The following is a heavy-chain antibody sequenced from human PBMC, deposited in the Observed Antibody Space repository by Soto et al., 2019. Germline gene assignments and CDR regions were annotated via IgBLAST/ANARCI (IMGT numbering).Heavy chain of an antibody. V-gene: IGHV3-23*01. Sequence: EVQLLESGGALVQSGGSLRLSCAASGFTFNNYAMGWVRQAPGKALQWVSSISSSGDSTYYRYSVKGRFTISRDNSKNTLYVQMTSLRVEDTAVYYCARDADYPDGTGYYRAWWYYPIDVWGQGTTVTVSS. CDR1: GFTFNNYA. J-gene: IGHJ6*02. CDR2: ISSSGDST. CDR3: ARDADYPDGTGYYRAWWYYPIDV. D-gene: IGHD3-22*01.